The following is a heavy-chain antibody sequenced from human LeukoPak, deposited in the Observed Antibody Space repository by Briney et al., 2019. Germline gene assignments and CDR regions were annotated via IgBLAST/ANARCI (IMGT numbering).Heavy chain of an antibody. CDR3: ARGSPTY. V-gene: IGHV3-21*01. CDR2: ISSSSSYI. J-gene: IGHJ4*02. Sequence: GGSLRLSCAASGFIFTDYAMSWVRQAPGKGLEWVSSISSSSSYIYYADSVKGRFTISRDNAKNSLYLQMNSLRAEDTAVYYCARGSPTYWGQGTLVTVSS. CDR1: GFIFTDYA.